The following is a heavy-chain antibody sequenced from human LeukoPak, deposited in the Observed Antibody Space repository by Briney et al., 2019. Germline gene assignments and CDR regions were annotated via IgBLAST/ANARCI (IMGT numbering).Heavy chain of an antibody. D-gene: IGHD5-12*01. V-gene: IGHV3-21*01. CDR3: AREMATDEDY. CDR1: GFTLSSYS. CDR2: ISSSSSSYI. Sequence: GGSLRLSCTASGFTLSSYSMNWVRQAPGKGLEWVSSISSSSSSYIYYADSVKGRFTISRDNAKSSLYLQMNSLRAEDTAVYYCAREMATDEDYWGQGTLVTVSS. J-gene: IGHJ4*02.